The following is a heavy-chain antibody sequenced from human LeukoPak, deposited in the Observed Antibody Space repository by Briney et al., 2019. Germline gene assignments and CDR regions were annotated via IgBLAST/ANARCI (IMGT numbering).Heavy chain of an antibody. CDR1: GGTFSSYA. Sequence: ASVKVSCKASGGTFSSYAISWVRQAPGQRLEWMGGIIPIFGTANYAQKFQGRVTITADESTSTAYMELSSLRSEDTAVYYCARAIAGYSSGWYYYFDYWGQGTLVTVSS. CDR3: ARAIAGYSSGWYYYFDY. J-gene: IGHJ4*02. CDR2: IIPIFGTA. V-gene: IGHV1-69*01. D-gene: IGHD6-19*01.